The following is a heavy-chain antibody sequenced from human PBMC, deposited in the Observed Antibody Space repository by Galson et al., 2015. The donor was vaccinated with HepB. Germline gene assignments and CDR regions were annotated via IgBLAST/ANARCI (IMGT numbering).Heavy chain of an antibody. CDR2: ISGSGGST. J-gene: IGHJ4*02. CDR1: GFTFSSYS. Sequence: SLRLSCAASGFTFSSYSMNWVRQAPGKGLEWVSAISGSGGSTYYADSVKGRFTISRDNSKNTLYLQMNSLRAEDTAVYYCAKDRFKGSGSYSDYWGQGTLVTVSS. D-gene: IGHD3-10*01. CDR3: AKDRFKGSGSYSDY. V-gene: IGHV3-23*01.